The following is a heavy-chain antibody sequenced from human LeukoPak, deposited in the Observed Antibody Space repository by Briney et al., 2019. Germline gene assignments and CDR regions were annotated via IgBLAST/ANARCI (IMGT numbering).Heavy chain of an antibody. V-gene: IGHV4-34*01. CDR2: INHSGST. CDR1: GGSFSGYY. J-gene: IGHJ6*03. Sequence: SETLSLTCAVSGGSFSGYYWSWIRQPPGKGLEWIGEINHSGSTNYNPSLKSRVTISVDRSKNQFSLKLSSVTAADTAVYYCARDRGRLPYYMDVWGTGTTVTVSS. CDR3: ARDRGRLPYYMDV. D-gene: IGHD3-10*01.